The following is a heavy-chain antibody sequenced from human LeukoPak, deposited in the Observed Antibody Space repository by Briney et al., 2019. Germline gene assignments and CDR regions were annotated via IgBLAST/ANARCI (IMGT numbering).Heavy chain of an antibody. CDR2: IYSGGST. V-gene: IGHV3-66*01. CDR3: ARGSNYHFYYGMDV. J-gene: IGHJ6*02. CDR1: GFTVSSNY. Sequence: PGRSLRLSCAASGFTVSSNYMSWVRQAPGKGLEWGSVIYSGGSTYYADSVKGRFTISRDNSKNTLYLQMNSLRAEDTAVCYCARGSNYHFYYGMDVWGQGTTVTVSS.